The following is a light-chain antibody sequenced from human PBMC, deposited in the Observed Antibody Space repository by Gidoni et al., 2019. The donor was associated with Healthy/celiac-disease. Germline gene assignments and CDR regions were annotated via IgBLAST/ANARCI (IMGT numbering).Light chain of an antibody. CDR3: QQYGSSPRT. J-gene: IGKJ1*01. Sequence: EIVLTQSPGTLSLSPGESATLSCRSSQRVSSSYLAWYQQKPGQAPRLLIYGASSRATGIPDRFSGSGSGTDFTLTISRLEPEDFAVYYCQQYGSSPRTFGQXTKVEIK. CDR2: GAS. V-gene: IGKV3-20*01. CDR1: QRVSSSY.